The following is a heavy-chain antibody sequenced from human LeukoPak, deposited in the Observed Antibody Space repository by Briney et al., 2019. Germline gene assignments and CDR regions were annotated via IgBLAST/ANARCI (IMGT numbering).Heavy chain of an antibody. CDR2: IKEDGSET. Sequence: GGSLRLSCAASGFTFSGYWMSWVRQAPGKGLEWVGNIKEDGSETRYVDSLKGRITISRDNAKNSLYLQMNSLRAEDTAVYYCGRNWIVDYWGQGTPVTVSS. CDR3: GRNWIVDY. CDR1: GFTFSGYW. J-gene: IGHJ4*02. D-gene: IGHD1-1*01. V-gene: IGHV3-7*01.